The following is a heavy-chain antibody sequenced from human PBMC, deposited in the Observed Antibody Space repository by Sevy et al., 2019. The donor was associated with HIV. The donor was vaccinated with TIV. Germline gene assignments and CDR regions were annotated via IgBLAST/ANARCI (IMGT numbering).Heavy chain of an antibody. V-gene: IGHV1-18*01. J-gene: IGHJ4*02. CDR2: ISAYNGNT. CDR3: ARVVGEYYYDSSGYTTIYYFDY. Sequence: ASVKVSCKASGYTFTSYGISWVRQAPGQGLEWMGWISAYNGNTNYAQKLQGRVTMTTDTSTTTAYMELRSLRSDDTAVYYCARVVGEYYYDSSGYTTIYYFDYWGQGTLVTVSS. D-gene: IGHD3-22*01. CDR1: GYTFTSYG.